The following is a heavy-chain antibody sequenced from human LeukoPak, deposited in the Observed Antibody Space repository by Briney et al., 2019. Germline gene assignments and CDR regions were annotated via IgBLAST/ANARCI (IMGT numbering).Heavy chain of an antibody. CDR3: AKRAAAENYMDV. V-gene: IGHV3-33*06. J-gene: IGHJ6*03. CDR2: IWYDGSDK. D-gene: IGHD6-13*01. Sequence: PGGSLRLSCAASGFTFSSYAMSWVRQAPGKGLEWVAVIWYDGSDKYYADSVKGRFTISRDNSKNTLYLQMNSLRAEDTAVYYCAKRAAAENYMDVWGKGTTVTVSS. CDR1: GFTFSSYA.